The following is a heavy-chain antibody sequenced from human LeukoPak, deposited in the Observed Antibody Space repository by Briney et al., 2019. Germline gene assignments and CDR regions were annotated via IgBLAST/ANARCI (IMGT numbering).Heavy chain of an antibody. CDR1: GYTFTGYY. D-gene: IGHD5-12*01. J-gene: IGHJ3*02. Sequence: SVKVSCKASGYTFTGYYMHWVRQAPGQGLEWMGRIIPILGIANYAQKFQGRVTITADKSTSTAYMELSSLRSEDTAVYYCARPYIEWLQPNDAFDIWGQGTMVTVSS. V-gene: IGHV1-69*02. CDR3: ARPYIEWLQPNDAFDI. CDR2: IIPILGIA.